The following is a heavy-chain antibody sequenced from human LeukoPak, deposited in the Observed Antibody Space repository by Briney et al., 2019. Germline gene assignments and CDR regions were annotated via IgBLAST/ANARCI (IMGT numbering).Heavy chain of an antibody. CDR3: ARQYSGSPGD. V-gene: IGHV3-74*01. CDR2: INSDGSST. D-gene: IGHD1-26*01. J-gene: IGHJ4*02. CDR1: GFTFSSCW. Sequence: GGSLRLSCAASGFTFSSCWMHWVRQAPGKGLVWVSRINSDGSSTSYADSVKGRFTISRDNAKNTLYLQMNGLRVEDTAVYYCARQYSGSPGDWGQGTLVTVSS.